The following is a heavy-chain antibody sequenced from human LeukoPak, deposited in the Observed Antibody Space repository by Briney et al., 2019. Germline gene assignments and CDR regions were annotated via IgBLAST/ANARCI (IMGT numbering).Heavy chain of an antibody. CDR3: ARTGWGGYDENYYFYYYMDV. Sequence: SVKVSRKASGGTFSSYAISWVRQAPGQGLEWMGGIIPIFGTANYAQKFQGRVTITTDGSTSTAYMELSSLRSEDTAVYYCARTGWGGYDENYYFYYYMDVWGKGTTVTVSS. CDR2: IIPIFGTA. CDR1: GGTFSSYA. D-gene: IGHD5-12*01. V-gene: IGHV1-69*05. J-gene: IGHJ6*03.